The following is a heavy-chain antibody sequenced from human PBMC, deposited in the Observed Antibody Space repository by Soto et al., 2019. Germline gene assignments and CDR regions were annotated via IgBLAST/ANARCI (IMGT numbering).Heavy chain of an antibody. D-gene: IGHD3-10*01. V-gene: IGHV4-34*01. CDR1: GGSFSGYY. CDR2: INHSGST. J-gene: IGHJ5*02. Sequence: SATLSLTCAVYGGSFSGYYWSWIRQPPGKGLEWIGEINHSGSTNYNPSLKSRVTISVDTSKNQFSLKLSSVTAADTAVYYCARGSKTQPLWFGELLNWFDPWGQGTLVTVS. CDR3: ARGSKTQPLWFGELLNWFDP.